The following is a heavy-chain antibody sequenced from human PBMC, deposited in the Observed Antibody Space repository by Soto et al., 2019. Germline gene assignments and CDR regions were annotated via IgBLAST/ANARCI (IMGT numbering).Heavy chain of an antibody. V-gene: IGHV5-51*01. D-gene: IGHD3-16*01. CDR3: FRGGVTSRTFDY. Sequence: ESLKISCKASGYIIKNYWIGWVRQMPGQGLEWMGIIFPDDSDTRYSPSFQGHVTISVDKSISTAYAQWSSLKASDSAIYYCFRGGVTSRTFDYWGQGTLVTVSS. CDR1: GYIIKNYW. J-gene: IGHJ4*02. CDR2: IFPDDSDT.